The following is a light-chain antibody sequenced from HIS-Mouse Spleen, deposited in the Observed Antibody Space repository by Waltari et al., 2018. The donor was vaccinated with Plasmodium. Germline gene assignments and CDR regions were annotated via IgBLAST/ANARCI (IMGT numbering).Light chain of an antibody. CDR1: ALPKKY. CDR3: YSTDSSGNHRV. V-gene: IGLV3-10*01. CDR2: EDS. Sequence: SYELTQPPSVSVSPGKTARITCSGDALPKKYAYWYQQNSGKAPVLVIYEDSKRPSGIPERFSGSSSGTMATLTISCAQVEDEADYYCYSTDSSGNHRVFGGGTKLTVL. J-gene: IGLJ3*02.